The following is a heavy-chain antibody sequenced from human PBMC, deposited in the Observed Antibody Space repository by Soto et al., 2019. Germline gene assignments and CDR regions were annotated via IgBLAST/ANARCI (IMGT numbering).Heavy chain of an antibody. J-gene: IGHJ4*02. CDR1: GGSISSSSYY. CDR2: IYYSGST. Sequence: SETLSLTCTVSGGSISSSSYYWGWIRQPPGKGLERIGSIYYSGSTYYNPSLKSRVTISVDTSKNQFSLKLSSVTAADTAVYYCATTIQLPFDYWGQGTLVTVSS. V-gene: IGHV4-39*01. D-gene: IGHD3-10*01. CDR3: ATTIQLPFDY.